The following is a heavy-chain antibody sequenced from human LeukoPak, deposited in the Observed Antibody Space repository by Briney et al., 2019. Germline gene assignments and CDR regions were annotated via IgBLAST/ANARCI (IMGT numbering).Heavy chain of an antibody. D-gene: IGHD6-13*01. CDR2: IYSGNST. CDR1: GFTVGTNY. J-gene: IGHJ4*02. Sequence: GVSLRLSCEASGFTVGTNYMSWVRQAPGKGLEWVSVIYSGNSTYYTDSVRGRFTISRDNSKNTLYLHMISLRADDTAVYYCARLAAGKVIDYSGQGTLVTVSS. CDR3: ARLAAGKVIDY. V-gene: IGHV3-53*01.